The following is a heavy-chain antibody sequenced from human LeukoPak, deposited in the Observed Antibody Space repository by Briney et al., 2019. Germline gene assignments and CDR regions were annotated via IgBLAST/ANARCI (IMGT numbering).Heavy chain of an antibody. CDR1: GYTFTSYA. Sequence: VASVKVSCKASGYTFTSYAMNWVRQAPGQGLEWMGWINTNTGNPTYAQGFTGRFVFSLDTSVSTAYLQISSLKAEDTAAYYCAGKIAWWALDIWGQGTMVTVSS. V-gene: IGHV7-4-1*02. J-gene: IGHJ3*02. CDR3: AGKIAWWALDI. CDR2: INTNTGNP. D-gene: IGHD2-8*02.